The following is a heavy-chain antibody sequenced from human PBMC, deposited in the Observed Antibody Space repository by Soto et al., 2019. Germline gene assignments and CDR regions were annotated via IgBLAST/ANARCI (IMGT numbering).Heavy chain of an antibody. CDR1: GGSFSGYY. V-gene: IGHV4-34*01. J-gene: IGHJ6*02. CDR3: ARVVGGSHAYYYYYYGLDV. D-gene: IGHD3-16*01. Sequence: SETLSLTCAVYGGSFSGYYWSWIRQPTGKGLEWIGEINHSGSTNYNPSLKSRVTISVDTSKNQFSLKLSSVTAADTAVYYCARVVGGSHAYYYYYYGLDVWGQGTSVTVSS. CDR2: INHSGST.